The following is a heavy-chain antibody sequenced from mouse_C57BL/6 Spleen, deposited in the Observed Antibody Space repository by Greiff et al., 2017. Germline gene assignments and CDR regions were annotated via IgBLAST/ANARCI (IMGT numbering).Heavy chain of an antibody. CDR1: GYTFTSYW. V-gene: IGHV1-50*01. CDR3: ARSSTTVYFDY. Sequence: QVHVKQSGAELVKPGASVKLSCKASGYTFTSYWMQWVKQRPGQGLEWIGEIDPSDSYTTYNQKFKGKATLTVDTSSSTAYMQLSSLTSEDSAVYYCARSSTTVYFDYWGQGTTLTVSS. D-gene: IGHD1-1*01. CDR2: IDPSDSYT. J-gene: IGHJ2*01.